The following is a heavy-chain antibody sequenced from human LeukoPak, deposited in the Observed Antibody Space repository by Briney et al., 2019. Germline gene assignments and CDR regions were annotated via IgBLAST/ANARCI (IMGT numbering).Heavy chain of an antibody. V-gene: IGHV3-49*04. CDR3: TRALPMVRGAIINAY. J-gene: IGHJ4*02. CDR1: GFTFCNYA. Sequence: GGSLRLSCTASGFTFCNYAMSWVRQAPGKGLEWVGFIRSKAYGGTTEYAASVKGRFTISRDDSKSIAYLQMNSLKTEDTAVYYCTRALPMVRGAIINAYWGQGTLVTVSS. CDR2: IRSKAYGGTT. D-gene: IGHD3-10*01.